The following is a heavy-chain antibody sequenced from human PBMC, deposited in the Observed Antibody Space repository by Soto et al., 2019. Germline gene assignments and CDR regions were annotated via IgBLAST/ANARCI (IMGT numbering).Heavy chain of an antibody. V-gene: IGHV1-69*01. D-gene: IGHD2-2*01. Sequence: QVQLVQSGAEVKKPGSSVKVSCKASGGTFSSYAISWVRQAPGQGLEWMGGIIPISGTANYAQKFQGRVTITADESSNTAYMELSRLRSEDTAVYYCARSQGSSTSLEIYYYYYYGMDVWGQGTTVTVSS. CDR1: GGTFSSYA. CDR3: ARSQGSSTSLEIYYYYYYGMDV. J-gene: IGHJ6*02. CDR2: IIPISGTA.